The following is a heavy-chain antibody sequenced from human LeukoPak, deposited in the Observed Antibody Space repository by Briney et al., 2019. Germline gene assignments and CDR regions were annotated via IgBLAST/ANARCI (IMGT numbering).Heavy chain of an antibody. CDR3: ARAGSSSWYYFDY. V-gene: IGHV1-2*04. CDR2: INPNSGGT. CDR1: GYTFTGYY. Sequence: ASVEVSCKASGYTFTGYYMHWVRQAPGQGLEWMGWINPNSGGTNYAQKFQGWVTMTRDTSISTAYMGLSRLRSDDTAVYYCARAGSSSWYYFDYWGQGTLVTVSS. D-gene: IGHD6-13*01. J-gene: IGHJ4*02.